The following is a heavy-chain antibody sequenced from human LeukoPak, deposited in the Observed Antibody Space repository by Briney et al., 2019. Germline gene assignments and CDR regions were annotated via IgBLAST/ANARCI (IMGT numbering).Heavy chain of an antibody. CDR3: ARSPTGGYGDYH. J-gene: IGHJ5*02. CDR1: GGTFSSYA. CDR2: IIPIFGTA. V-gene: IGHV1-69*05. Sequence: ASVKVSCKASGGTFSSYAISWVRQAPGQGLEWMGRIIPIFGTANYAQKSQGRVTITTDESTSTAYMELSSLRSEDTAVYYCARSPTGGYGDYHWGQGTLVTVSS. D-gene: IGHD4-17*01.